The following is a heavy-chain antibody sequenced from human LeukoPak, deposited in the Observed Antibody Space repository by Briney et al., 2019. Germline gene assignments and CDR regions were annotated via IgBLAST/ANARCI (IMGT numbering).Heavy chain of an antibody. V-gene: IGHV3-21*01. Sequence: PGGSLRLSCAASGFTFSSYSMNWVRQAPGKGLEWVSSISSSSSYIYYADSVKGRFTISRDNAKSSLYLQMNSLRAEDTAVYYCARDTSARNYFDYWGQGTLVTVSS. D-gene: IGHD2/OR15-2a*01. CDR3: ARDTSARNYFDY. CDR2: ISSSSSYI. J-gene: IGHJ4*02. CDR1: GFTFSSYS.